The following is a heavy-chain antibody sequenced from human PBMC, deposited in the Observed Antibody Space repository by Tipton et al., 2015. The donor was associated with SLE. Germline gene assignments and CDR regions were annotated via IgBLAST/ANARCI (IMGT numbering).Heavy chain of an antibody. D-gene: IGHD3-10*01. CDR3: ASGFGELLIPQY. CDR2: INHSGST. V-gene: IGHV4-34*01. J-gene: IGHJ4*02. CDR1: GGSFSGYY. Sequence: TLSLTCAVYGGSFSGYYWSWIRQPPGKGLEWIGEINHSGSTNYNPSLKSRVTTPVDTSKNQFSLKLSSVTAADTAVYYCASGFGELLIPQYWGQGALVTVSS.